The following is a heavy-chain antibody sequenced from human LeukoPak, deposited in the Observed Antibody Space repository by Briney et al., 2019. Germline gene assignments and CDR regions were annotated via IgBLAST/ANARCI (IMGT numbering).Heavy chain of an antibody. CDR1: GYTFTGYY. CDR3: ARDRDCSGGSCYAWFDP. V-gene: IGHV1-2*02. CDR2: INPNSGGT. J-gene: IGHJ5*02. Sequence: APVKVSCKASGYTFTGYYMHWVRQAPGQGLEWMGWINPNSGGTNYAQKFQGRVTMTRDTSISTAYMELSRLRSDDTAVYYCARDRDCSGGSCYAWFDPWGQGTLVTVSS. D-gene: IGHD2-15*01.